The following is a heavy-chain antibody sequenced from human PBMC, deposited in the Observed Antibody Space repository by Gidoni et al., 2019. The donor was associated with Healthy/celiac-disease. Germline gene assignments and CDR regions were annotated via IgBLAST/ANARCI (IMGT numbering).Heavy chain of an antibody. Sequence: QVQLVEAGGGLGKPGGALRLSGAAAGVTFREYYMSWLRQAPGEGLGCVSYISSSSSYTNYADSVKGRFTISRDNAKNSLYLQMNSLRAEDTAVYYCARDTGQNRGFDYWGQGTLVTVSS. CDR3: ARDTGQNRGFDY. CDR1: GVTFREYY. V-gene: IGHV3-11*06. J-gene: IGHJ4*02. CDR2: ISSSSSYT.